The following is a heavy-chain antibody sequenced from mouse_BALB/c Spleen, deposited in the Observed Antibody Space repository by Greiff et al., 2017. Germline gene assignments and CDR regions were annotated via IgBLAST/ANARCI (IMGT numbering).Heavy chain of an antibody. CDR1: GFSLTSYG. Sequence: VKVVESGPGLVAPSQSLSITCTVSGFSLTSYGVHWVRQPPGKGLEWLGVIWAGGSTNYNSALMSRLSISKDNSKSQVFLKMNSLQTDDTAMYYCAREALYGMVAYWGQGTLVTVSA. CDR2: IWAGGST. CDR3: AREALYGMVAY. V-gene: IGHV2-9*02. D-gene: IGHD1-1*01. J-gene: IGHJ3*01.